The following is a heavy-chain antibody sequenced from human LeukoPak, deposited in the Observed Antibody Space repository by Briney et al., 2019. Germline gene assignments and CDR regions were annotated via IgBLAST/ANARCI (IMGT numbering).Heavy chain of an antibody. J-gene: IGHJ6*03. CDR2: ISGSGGST. Sequence: GGSLRLSCATSGFIFSTYALSWVRQAPGKGLEWVSAISGSGGSTYYADSVKGRFTISRDNSKNTLYLQMNSLRAEDTAVYYCAKDRGDSSGYYREYYYYMDVWGKGTTVTVSS. CDR3: AKDRGDSSGYYREYYYYMDV. V-gene: IGHV3-23*01. D-gene: IGHD3-22*01. CDR1: GFIFSTYA.